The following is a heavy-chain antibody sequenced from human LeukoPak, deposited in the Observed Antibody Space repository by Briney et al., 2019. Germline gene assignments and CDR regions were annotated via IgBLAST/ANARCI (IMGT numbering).Heavy chain of an antibody. J-gene: IGHJ4*02. CDR2: ISSDASTI. CDR1: GFTFSYCD. V-gene: IGHV3-48*01. CDR3: ARDPVTDRFWSGLYDIDY. D-gene: IGHD3-3*01. Sequence: PGGSLRLSCAASGFTFSYCDMNWVRQAPGKGLEWVSYISSDASTIYYADSVKGRFTISRDNADNSLYLQINNLRPEDTGVYFCARDPVTDRFWSGLYDIDYWGQGTLVTVSS.